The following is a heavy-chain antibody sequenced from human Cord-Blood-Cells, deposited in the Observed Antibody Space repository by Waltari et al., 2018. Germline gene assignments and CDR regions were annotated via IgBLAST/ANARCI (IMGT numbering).Heavy chain of an antibody. CDR2: IIPIFGTA. V-gene: IGHV1-69*01. Sequence: QVQLVQSGAEVKKPGSSVKVSCKASGGTFSSYAISWVRQAPGQGLEWMGGIIPIFGTAKYGQKFQGRVTITAEESTSTAYMGLSSLRSEDTAVYYCARRLDYEDSSGYYNWFDPWGQGTLVTVSS. CDR1: GGTFSSYA. CDR3: ARRLDYEDSSGYYNWFDP. D-gene: IGHD3-22*01. J-gene: IGHJ5*02.